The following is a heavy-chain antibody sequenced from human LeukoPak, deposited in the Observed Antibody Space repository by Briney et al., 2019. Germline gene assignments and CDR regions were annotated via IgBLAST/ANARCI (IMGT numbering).Heavy chain of an antibody. D-gene: IGHD4-11*01. J-gene: IGHJ5*02. CDR3: ARDSDYSGNGNGDWFDP. CDR2: ISNYFGVT. CDR1: GFRFTSFG. V-gene: IGHV1-18*04. Sequence: GARVRVPCKASGFRFTSFGVSWVRQAPGQGLEWMGWISNYFGVTHYAEKFEDRVTMTVDTSTTTAYMELRSLRYDDTAVYYCARDSDYSGNGNGDWFDPWGQGAVVTVSS.